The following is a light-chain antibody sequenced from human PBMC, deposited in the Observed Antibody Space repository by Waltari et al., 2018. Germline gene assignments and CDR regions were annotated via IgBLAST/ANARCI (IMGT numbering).Light chain of an antibody. CDR1: QSISSY. J-gene: IGKJ2*01. Sequence: DIQMTQSPSSLSASVGDRVTITCRASQSISSYLNWYPQKPGKAPKLLIYAASSLKSGVPSRFSGSGSGTDFTLTISSLQPEDFATYYCQQSYSTPRTFGQGTKLEIK. CDR3: QQSYSTPRT. V-gene: IGKV1-39*01. CDR2: AAS.